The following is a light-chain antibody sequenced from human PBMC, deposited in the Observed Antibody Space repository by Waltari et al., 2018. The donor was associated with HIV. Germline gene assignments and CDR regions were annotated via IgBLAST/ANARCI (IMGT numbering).Light chain of an antibody. V-gene: IGKV3-15*01. Sequence: EIVMTQSPATLSVSPGERATLSCRASQSVSGNLAWYQQKTGQAPRLLIYCASTRATGIPARFSGSGSGTEFTLSISSLQSEDFAVYYCQQYNVWPPWTFGQGTEVEIK. CDR1: QSVSGN. CDR2: CAS. J-gene: IGKJ1*01. CDR3: QQYNVWPPWT.